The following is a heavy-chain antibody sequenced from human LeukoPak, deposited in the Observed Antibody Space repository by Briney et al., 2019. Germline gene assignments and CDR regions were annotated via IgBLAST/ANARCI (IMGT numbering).Heavy chain of an antibody. CDR2: IYYSGIT. CDR1: GGSISSGDYY. Sequence: SQTLSLTCTVSGGSISSGDYYWTWIRQPPGKGLEWIGYIYYSGITYYNKSLKSRITISLDTSKNQFSLRLSSVTAADTAVYYCARGAAFGGVIVKGRSDQWGQGTLVTVSS. D-gene: IGHD3-16*02. V-gene: IGHV4-30-4*01. CDR3: ARGAAFGGVIVKGRSDQ. J-gene: IGHJ4*02.